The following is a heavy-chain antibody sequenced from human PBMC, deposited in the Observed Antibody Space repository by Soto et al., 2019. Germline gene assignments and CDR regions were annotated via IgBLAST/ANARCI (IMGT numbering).Heavy chain of an antibody. Sequence: EVQLVESGGGLVQPGRSLRLSCAASGFTFDDYAMHWVRQAPGKGLEWVSGISWNSGRIGYADSVKGRFTISRDNAKNSLYLQMNSLRAEDTALYYCAKDMEGRPKYGMDVWGQGTTVTVSS. CDR3: AKDMEGRPKYGMDV. CDR2: ISWNSGRI. J-gene: IGHJ6*02. CDR1: GFTFDDYA. D-gene: IGHD3-3*01. V-gene: IGHV3-9*01.